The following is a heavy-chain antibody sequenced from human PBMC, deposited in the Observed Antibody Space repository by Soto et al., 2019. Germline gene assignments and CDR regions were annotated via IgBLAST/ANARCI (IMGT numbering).Heavy chain of an antibody. Sequence: QVQLVESGGGVVQPGRSLRLSCAASGFTFSSYGMHWVRQAPGKGLEWVAVIWYDGSNKYYADSVKGRFTISRDNSKNTLYLQMNSLRAEDTAVYYCAREKGYYGSGSYYYYYYYGMDVW. J-gene: IGHJ6*01. D-gene: IGHD3-10*01. CDR1: GFTFSSYG. V-gene: IGHV3-33*01. CDR2: IWYDGSNK. CDR3: AREKGYYGSGSYYYYYYYGMDV.